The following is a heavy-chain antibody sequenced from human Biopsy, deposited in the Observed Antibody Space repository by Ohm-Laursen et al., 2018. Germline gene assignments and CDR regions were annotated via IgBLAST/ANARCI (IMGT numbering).Heavy chain of an antibody. Sequence: SVKVSCKASGYKFTSYGMSWVRQAPGQGFEWMGRISGYNGNTNYAQKFQGRITMTIDAATSTGYMDLRSLKSDDTAVYYCARIAAAGWDDYWGRGSLVTVSS. CDR1: GYKFTSYG. V-gene: IGHV1-18*01. CDR3: ARIAAAGWDDY. J-gene: IGHJ4*02. D-gene: IGHD6-25*01. CDR2: ISGYNGNT.